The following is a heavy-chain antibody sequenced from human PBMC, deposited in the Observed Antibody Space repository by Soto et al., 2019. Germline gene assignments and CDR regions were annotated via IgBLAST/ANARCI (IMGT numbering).Heavy chain of an antibody. Sequence: PXEALSLTCAVSGSSFKSGSYSWSWIRQPPGKGLEWIGYVYHTGRTSYNPSLKSRVSISMDTSKNQFSLNLDSVTAADTAVYFCARDFAYFDYWGQGTLVTVSS. CDR2: VYHTGRT. V-gene: IGHV4-61*01. D-gene: IGHD3-3*01. CDR3: ARDFAYFDY. J-gene: IGHJ4*02. CDR1: GSSFKSGSYS.